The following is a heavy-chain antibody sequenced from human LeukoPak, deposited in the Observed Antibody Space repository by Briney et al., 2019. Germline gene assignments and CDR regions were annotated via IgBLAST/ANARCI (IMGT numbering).Heavy chain of an antibody. Sequence: GGSLRLSCAASGFTFSSYGMHWVRQAPGKGLEWVAVISYDGSNKYYADSVKSRFTISRDNSKNTLYLQMNSLRAEDTAVYYCAKGECSGGSCYSDWFDHWGQGTLVTVSS. CDR1: GFTFSSYG. CDR3: AKGECSGGSCYSDWFDH. CDR2: ISYDGSNK. D-gene: IGHD2-15*01. V-gene: IGHV3-30*18. J-gene: IGHJ5*02.